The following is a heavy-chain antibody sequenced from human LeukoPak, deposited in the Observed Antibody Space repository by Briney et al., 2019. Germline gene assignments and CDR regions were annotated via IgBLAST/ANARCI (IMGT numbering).Heavy chain of an antibody. V-gene: IGHV3-48*01. Sequence: GGSLRLSCAASGFTFSSYSMNWVRQAPGKGLEWVSYISSSSTTIYYADSVKGRFTISRDNAKNSLYLQMNSLRAEDTAVYYCARDGEWLLRYYFDYWGQGTLVTVSS. D-gene: IGHD3-3*01. CDR3: ARDGEWLLRYYFDY. CDR1: GFTFSSYS. J-gene: IGHJ4*02. CDR2: ISSSSTTI.